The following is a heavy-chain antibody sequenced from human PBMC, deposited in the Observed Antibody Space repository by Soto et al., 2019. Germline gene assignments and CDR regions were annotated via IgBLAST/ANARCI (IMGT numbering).Heavy chain of an antibody. CDR2: ISTTRTTI. V-gene: IGHV3-48*01. CDR3: ARDRVGLDY. D-gene: IGHD3-16*01. Sequence: EVQLVESGGGLVQPGGSRKLSCEASGFTFSNYNMNWVRQAPGKGLEWLAYISTTRTTIYYADSVKGRFTIARDNVKSSLYLYMNSLRGEDTAVYYCARDRVGLDYWGQGTLVTVSS. CDR1: GFTFSNYN. J-gene: IGHJ4*02.